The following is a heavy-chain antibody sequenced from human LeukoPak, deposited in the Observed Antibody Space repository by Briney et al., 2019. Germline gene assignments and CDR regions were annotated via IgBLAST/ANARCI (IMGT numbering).Heavy chain of an antibody. CDR3: ARSRDGYNGLDY. D-gene: IGHD5-24*01. J-gene: IGHJ4*02. Sequence: SETLSLTCTVSGGSISSGSYYWSWIRQPAGKGLEWIGRIYTSGSTNYNPSLKSRVTISVDTSKNQFSLKLSSVTAADTAVYYCARSRDGYNGLDYWGQGTLVTVSS. CDR2: IYTSGST. V-gene: IGHV4-61*02. CDR1: GGSISSGSYY.